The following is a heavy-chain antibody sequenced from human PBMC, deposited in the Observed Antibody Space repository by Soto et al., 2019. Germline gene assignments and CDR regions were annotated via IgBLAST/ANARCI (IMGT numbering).Heavy chain of an antibody. CDR1: GFTFSSYA. V-gene: IGHV3-30-3*01. J-gene: IGHJ4*02. Sequence: QVQLVESGGGVVQPGRSLRLSCAASGFTFSSYAMHWVRQAPGKGLEWVAFISDDGSNKYYADSVKGRFTISRDNSKKTLYLQMNSQRAEDTDVYYCAREGSILTIYCAPVLDYWGQGTLVTVSS. D-gene: IGHD3-9*01. CDR3: AREGSILTIYCAPVLDY. CDR2: ISDDGSNK.